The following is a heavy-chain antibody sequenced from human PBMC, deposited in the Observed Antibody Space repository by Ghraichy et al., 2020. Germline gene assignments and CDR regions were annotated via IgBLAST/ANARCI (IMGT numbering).Heavy chain of an antibody. J-gene: IGHJ3*02. CDR2: IKQDGSEK. Sequence: GGSLRLSCAASGFTFSSYWMSWVRQAPGKGLEWVANIKQDGSEKYYVDSVKGRFTISRDNAKNSLYLQMNSLRAEDTAVYYCARSPLQYYDYVWGSYRRHDAFDIWGQGTMVTVSS. V-gene: IGHV3-7*03. CDR3: ARSPLQYYDYVWGSYRRHDAFDI. D-gene: IGHD3-16*02. CDR1: GFTFSSYW.